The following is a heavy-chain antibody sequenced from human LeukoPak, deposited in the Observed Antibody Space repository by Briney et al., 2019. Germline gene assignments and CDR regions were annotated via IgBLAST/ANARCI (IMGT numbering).Heavy chain of an antibody. J-gene: IGHJ4*02. Sequence: GGSLRLSCAASGFTFSNAWMSWVRQAPGKGLEWVGRIKSKTDGGTTDYAAPVKGRFTISRDDSKNTLYLQMNSLKTEDTAVYYCTTQSPRYDYVWGSYRYPFDYWGQGTLVTVSS. D-gene: IGHD3-16*02. CDR1: GFTFSNAW. CDR2: IKSKTDGGTT. CDR3: TTQSPRYDYVWGSYRYPFDY. V-gene: IGHV3-15*01.